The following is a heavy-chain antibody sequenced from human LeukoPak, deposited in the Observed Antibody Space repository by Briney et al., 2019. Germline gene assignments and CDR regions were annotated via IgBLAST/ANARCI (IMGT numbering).Heavy chain of an antibody. V-gene: IGHV5-51*01. Sequence: GESLKISCKGAGYSFTSYWIGWVRQMPGKGLEWMGVIYPGDSHTRYSPSFQGQGTISADKSISTAYLQCNSLKASDTAIYYCTRSPDIDILTGYSRYYFDYWGQGILVTVSS. J-gene: IGHJ4*02. CDR1: GYSFTSYW. CDR2: IYPGDSHT. D-gene: IGHD3-9*01. CDR3: TRSPDIDILTGYSRYYFDY.